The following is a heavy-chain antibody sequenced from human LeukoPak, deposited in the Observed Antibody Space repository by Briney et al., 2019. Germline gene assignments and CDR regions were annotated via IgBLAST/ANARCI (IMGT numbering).Heavy chain of an antibody. CDR3: ARDETYYYGSGSYYIPQFDY. J-gene: IGHJ4*02. Sequence: ASVKVSCKASGYTFTSYAMNWVRQAPGQRLEWMGWINTNTGNPTYAQGFTGRFVFSLDTSVSTAYLQISSLKAEDTAVYYCARDETYYYGSGSYYIPQFDYWGQGTLVTVSS. V-gene: IGHV7-4-1*02. CDR1: GYTFTSYA. D-gene: IGHD3-10*01. CDR2: INTNTGNP.